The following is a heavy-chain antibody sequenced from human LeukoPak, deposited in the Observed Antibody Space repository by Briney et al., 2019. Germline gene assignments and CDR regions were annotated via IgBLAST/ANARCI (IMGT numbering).Heavy chain of an antibody. Sequence: GSLRLSCAASGFTFSSYGMHWVRQAPGKGLEWVAVIWCDGSNKYYADSVKGRFTISRDNSKNTLYLQMNSLRAEDTAVYYCAREKSIAVAGAHYFDYWGQGTLVTVSS. CDR3: AREKSIAVAGAHYFDY. CDR1: GFTFSSYG. J-gene: IGHJ4*02. V-gene: IGHV3-33*01. CDR2: IWCDGSNK. D-gene: IGHD6-19*01.